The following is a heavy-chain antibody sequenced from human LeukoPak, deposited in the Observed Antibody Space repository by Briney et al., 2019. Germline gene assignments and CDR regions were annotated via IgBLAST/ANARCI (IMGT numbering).Heavy chain of an antibody. D-gene: IGHD3-10*01. CDR3: AAATMVRGVADY. CDR2: IVVSSGNT. CDR1: GFTFTSSA. J-gene: IGHJ4*02. V-gene: IGHV1-58*01. Sequence: SVKVSCKASGFTFTSSAVQWVRQARGQRLEWIGWIVVSSGNTSYAQKFQERVTITRDMSTSTAYMELSSLRSEDTAVYYCAAATMVRGVADYWGQGTLVTVSS.